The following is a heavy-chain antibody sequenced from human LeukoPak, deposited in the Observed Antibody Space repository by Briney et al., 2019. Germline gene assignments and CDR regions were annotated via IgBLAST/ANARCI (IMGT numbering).Heavy chain of an antibody. D-gene: IGHD1-26*01. V-gene: IGHV3-72*01. Sequence: GGSLRLSCAASGFTFSDHFLDWVRQAPGEGLEWVGRTRNKANSYITEYAASVKGRFTISRDDSKNSLYLQMSSLKTDDTAMYYCASIRGTFGYWGQGTLVTVSS. CDR2: TRNKANSYIT. CDR3: ASIRGTFGY. CDR1: GFTFSDHF. J-gene: IGHJ4*02.